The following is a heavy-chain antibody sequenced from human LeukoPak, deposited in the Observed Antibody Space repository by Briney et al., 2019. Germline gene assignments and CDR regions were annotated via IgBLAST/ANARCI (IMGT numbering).Heavy chain of an antibody. CDR1: GFTFSSYG. CDR2: IRYDGSNK. J-gene: IGHJ4*02. V-gene: IGHV3-30*02. Sequence: HPGGSLRLSCAASGFTFSSYGMHWVRQAPGKGLEWVAFIRYDGSNKYYADSVKGRFTISRDNSKNTLYLQMNSLRAEDTAVYYCAKTEVATIWVVDYWGQGTLVTVSS. D-gene: IGHD5-24*01. CDR3: AKTEVATIWVVDY.